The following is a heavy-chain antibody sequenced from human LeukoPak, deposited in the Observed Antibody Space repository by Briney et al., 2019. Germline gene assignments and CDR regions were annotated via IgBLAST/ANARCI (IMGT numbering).Heavy chain of an antibody. CDR1: GYTFTGYY. CDR2: INPNSSGT. D-gene: IGHD1-1*01. J-gene: IGHJ4*02. V-gene: IGHV1-2*02. Sequence: ASVKVSCKASGYTFTGYYMHWVRQAPGQGLAWMGWINPNSSGTNYAQKFQGRVTLTRDTSISTAYMELTRLRFDDTAVYYCASSGTTGTTGNYWGQGTLVTVSS. CDR3: ASSGTTGTTGNY.